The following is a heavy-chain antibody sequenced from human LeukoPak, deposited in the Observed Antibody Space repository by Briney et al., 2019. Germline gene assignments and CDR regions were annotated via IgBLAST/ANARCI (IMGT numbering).Heavy chain of an antibody. V-gene: IGHV1-69*13. CDR1: GGTFSSYA. CDR3: AWAHRTTLGYYYYYMDV. D-gene: IGHD1-7*01. CDR2: IIPIFGTA. Sequence: SVKVSCKASGGTFSSYAISWVRRAPGQGLEWMGGIIPIFGTANYAQKFQGRVTITADESTSTAYMELSSLRSEDTAVYYCAWAHRTTLGYYYYYMDVWGKGTTVTISS. J-gene: IGHJ6*03.